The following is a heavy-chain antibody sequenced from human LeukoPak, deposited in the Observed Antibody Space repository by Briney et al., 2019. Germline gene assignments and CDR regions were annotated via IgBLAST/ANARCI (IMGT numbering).Heavy chain of an antibody. CDR2: INPNSGGT. CDR1: GYTFTGYY. V-gene: IGHV1-2*02. CDR3: AREDRITMVFDP. Sequence: ASVKVSCKASGYTFTGYYMHWVRQAPGQGLEWMGWINPNSGGTNYAQKFQGRVTMTRDTSISTVYMELSSLRSEDTAVYYCAREDRITMVFDPWGQGTLVTVSS. J-gene: IGHJ5*02. D-gene: IGHD3-10*01.